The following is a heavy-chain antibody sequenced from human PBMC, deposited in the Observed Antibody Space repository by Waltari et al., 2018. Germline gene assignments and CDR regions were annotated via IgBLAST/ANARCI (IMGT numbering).Heavy chain of an antibody. J-gene: IGHJ4*02. D-gene: IGHD2-15*01. Sequence: QVQLQESGPGLVKPSETLSLTCTVSGGSISSYYWSWIRQPPGKGLEWIGYIYYSGSTNSNPSLKSRVTISVDTSKNQFSLKLSSVTAADTAVYYCARLSLGYCSGGSCYYFDYWGQGTLVTVSS. CDR1: GGSISSYY. CDR3: ARLSLGYCSGGSCYYFDY. V-gene: IGHV4-59*01. CDR2: IYYSGST.